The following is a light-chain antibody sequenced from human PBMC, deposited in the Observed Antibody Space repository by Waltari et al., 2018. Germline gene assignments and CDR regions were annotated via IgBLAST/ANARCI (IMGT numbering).Light chain of an antibody. CDR3: MIWHSSARV. CDR1: SGINVGTYR. CDR2: YKSDSDK. Sequence: QAVLTQPASLSASPGASASLTCTLRSGINVGTYRIYWYQQKPGSPPQYLLRYKSDSDKQQGSRVPSRFSGSKDASANAGILLISGLQSEDEADYYCMIWHSSARVFGGGTKLTVL. J-gene: IGLJ3*02. V-gene: IGLV5-45*01.